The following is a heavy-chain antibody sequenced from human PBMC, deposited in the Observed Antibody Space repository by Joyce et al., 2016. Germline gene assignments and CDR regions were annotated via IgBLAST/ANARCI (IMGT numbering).Heavy chain of an antibody. CDR2: IVPVLSVE. D-gene: IGHD2-21*01. V-gene: IGHV1-69*02. Sequence: QVQLVQSGAEVKEPGASVKVSCKASGGAFFTYTIVWVRQTPGQGLGWMGKIVPVLSVENHAQKFQGRVTMTADRSTNTAYMELSSLTSDDTAVDFCARGGYCGGDCYDYWGQGTQVTVAS. CDR1: GGAFFTYT. CDR3: ARGGYCGGDCYDY. J-gene: IGHJ4*02.